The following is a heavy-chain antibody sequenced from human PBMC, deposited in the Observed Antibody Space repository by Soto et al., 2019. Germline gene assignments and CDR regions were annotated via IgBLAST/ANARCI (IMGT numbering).Heavy chain of an antibody. Sequence: LRLSCIASGFTLSTYSMTWVRQAPGKGLEWLSYISKSSTTINYADSVKGRFTISRDNAKNSVCLEMSSLRDQDSAVYYCAKDPPNFYYFRKEGWGQGTTVNVPS. CDR3: AKDPPNFYYFRKEG. CDR2: ISKSSTTI. V-gene: IGHV3-48*02. D-gene: IGHD2-21*02. J-gene: IGHJ6*02. CDR1: GFTLSTYS.